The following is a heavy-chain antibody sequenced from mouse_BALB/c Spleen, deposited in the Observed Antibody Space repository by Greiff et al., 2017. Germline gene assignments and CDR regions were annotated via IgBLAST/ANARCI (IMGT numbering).Heavy chain of an antibody. CDR1: GYTFTSYY. CDR2: IYPGNVNT. J-gene: IGHJ1*01. D-gene: IGHD1-1*01. V-gene: IGHV1S56*01. Sequence: QVQLKESGPELVKPGASVRISCKASGYTFTSYYIHWVKQRPGQGLEWIGWIYPGNVNTKYNEKFKGKATLTADKSSSTAYMQLSSLTSEDSAVYFCARGGGTTVVGDWYFDVWGAGTTVTVSS. CDR3: ARGGGTTVVGDWYFDV.